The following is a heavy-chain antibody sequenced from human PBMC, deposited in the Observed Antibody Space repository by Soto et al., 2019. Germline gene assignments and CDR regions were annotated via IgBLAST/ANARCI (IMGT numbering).Heavy chain of an antibody. Sequence: LRLSCAASGFTVSSNYMSWVRQAPGKGLEWVSVIYSGGSTYYADSVKGRFTISRDNSKNTLYLQMNSLRAKDTAVYYCARTIAAPRHFDYWGQGTLVTVSS. D-gene: IGHD6-13*01. J-gene: IGHJ4*02. V-gene: IGHV3-66*01. CDR1: GFTVSSNY. CDR3: ARTIAAPRHFDY. CDR2: IYSGGST.